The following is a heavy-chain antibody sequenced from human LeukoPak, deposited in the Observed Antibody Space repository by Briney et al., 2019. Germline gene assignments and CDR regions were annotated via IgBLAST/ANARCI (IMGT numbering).Heavy chain of an antibody. J-gene: IGHJ4*01. CDR2: ISSSSSYI. V-gene: IGHV3-21*01. CDR1: GFTFSSYS. Sequence: KSGGSLRLSCAASGFTFSSYSMNWVRQAPGKGLEWVSSISSSSSYIYYADSVKGRFTISRDNAKNSLYLQMNSLRAEDTAVYYCARGSGYDAPMPKLSDYWGQEAWSPSPQ. D-gene: IGHD5-12*01. CDR3: ARGSGYDAPMPKLSDY.